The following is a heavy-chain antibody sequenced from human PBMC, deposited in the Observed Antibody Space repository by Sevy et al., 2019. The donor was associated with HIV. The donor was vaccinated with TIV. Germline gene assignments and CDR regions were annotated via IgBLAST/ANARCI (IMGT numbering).Heavy chain of an antibody. Sequence: GESLNISCTASGFTFSNFGMHWVRQVPGKGLEWVTFIRHDGSDKYYAASVKGRFTISRDDSKNTLYLQMDSLRAEDTAIYYCAKDLAGPGRRYFDYWGQGTLVTVSS. CDR1: GFTFSNFG. D-gene: IGHD6-13*01. V-gene: IGHV3-30*02. CDR2: IRHDGSDK. J-gene: IGHJ4*02. CDR3: AKDLAGPGRRYFDY.